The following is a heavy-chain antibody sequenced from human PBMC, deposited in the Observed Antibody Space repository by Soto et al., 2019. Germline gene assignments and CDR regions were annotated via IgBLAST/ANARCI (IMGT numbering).Heavy chain of an antibody. CDR1: GFTFSSYW. J-gene: IGHJ4*02. CDR2: INTDGGST. Sequence: EVQLVESGGGLVQPGGSLRLSCTASGFTFSSYWMHWVRQAPGKGLVWVSIINTDGGSTYYADSVKGRFTISRDNAKNTLYLQMNSLRTEDTAVYYCESLPKGMSSFDYWGQGTLVTVSS. CDR3: ESLPKGMSSFDY. V-gene: IGHV3-74*01.